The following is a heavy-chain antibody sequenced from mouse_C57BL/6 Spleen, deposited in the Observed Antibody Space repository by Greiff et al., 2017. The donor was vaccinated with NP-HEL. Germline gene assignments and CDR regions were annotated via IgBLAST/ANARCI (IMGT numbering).Heavy chain of an antibody. CDR3: TGGTTVAAY. J-gene: IGHJ3*01. CDR2: IRLKSDNYAT. V-gene: IGHV6-3*01. CDR1: GFTFSNYW. D-gene: IGHD1-1*01. Sequence: EVMLVESGGGLVQPGGSMKLSCVASGFTFSNYWMNWVRQSPEKGLEWVAQIRLKSDNYATHYAESVKGRFTISRDDSKSSVYLQMNNLRAEDTGIDYCTGGTTVAAYWGQGTLVTVSA.